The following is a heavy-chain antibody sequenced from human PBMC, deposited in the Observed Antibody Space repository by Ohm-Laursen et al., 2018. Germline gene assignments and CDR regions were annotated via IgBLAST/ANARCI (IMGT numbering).Heavy chain of an antibody. J-gene: IGHJ4*02. V-gene: IGHV3-30*18. CDR3: AKASVRGQNLEWLLISYFDY. Sequence: SLRLSCAASGFTFSSYGMHWVRQAPGKGLEWVAVISYDGSNKYYADSVKGRFTISRDNSKNTPYLQMNSLRAEDTAVYYCAKASVRGQNLEWLLISYFDYWGQGTLVTVSS. D-gene: IGHD3-3*01. CDR1: GFTFSSYG. CDR2: ISYDGSNK.